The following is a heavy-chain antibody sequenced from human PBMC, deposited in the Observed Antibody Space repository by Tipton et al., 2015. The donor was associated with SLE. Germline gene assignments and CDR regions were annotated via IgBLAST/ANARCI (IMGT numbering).Heavy chain of an antibody. CDR1: GGSISSSSYY. V-gene: IGHV4-39*07. J-gene: IGHJ5*02. D-gene: IGHD2-2*01. CDR2: IYYSGST. CDR3: ARDCSSTSCFYNWFDP. Sequence: TLSLTCTVSGGSISSSSYYWGWIRQPPGKGLEWIGSIYYSGSTYYNPSLKSRVTISVDTSKNQFSLKLSSVTAADTAVYYCARDCSSTSCFYNWFDPWGQGTLVTVSS.